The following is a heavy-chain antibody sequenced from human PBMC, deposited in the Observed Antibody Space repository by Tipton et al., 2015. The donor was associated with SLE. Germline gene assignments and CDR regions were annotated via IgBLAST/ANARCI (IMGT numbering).Heavy chain of an antibody. D-gene: IGHD1-26*01. CDR3: ARGGLGVSYYYYMDV. CDR1: GGSISRIGYY. V-gene: IGHV4-31*03. Sequence: TLSLTCTVSGGSISRIGYYWSWIRQHPGKGLEWIGYIYHTGSTYYNPSLESRLTISIETSKNQFSLKLSSVTAAGTAVYYCARGGLGVSYYYYMDVWGKGTTVTVSS. J-gene: IGHJ6*03. CDR2: IYHTGST.